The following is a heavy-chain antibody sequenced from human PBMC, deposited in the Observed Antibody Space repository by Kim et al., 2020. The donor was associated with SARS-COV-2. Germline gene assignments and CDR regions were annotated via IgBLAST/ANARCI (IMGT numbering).Heavy chain of an antibody. V-gene: IGHV1-46*01. CDR3: TRMASSGSFEY. CDR2: FNPTNGNT. Sequence: PRQRLEWMALFNPTNGNTRHATKVQGMITMTGATSANTIYMELKSLKSDDAAVYYCTRMASSGSFEYWGQGTLVTVSS. J-gene: IGHJ4*02. D-gene: IGHD6-19*01.